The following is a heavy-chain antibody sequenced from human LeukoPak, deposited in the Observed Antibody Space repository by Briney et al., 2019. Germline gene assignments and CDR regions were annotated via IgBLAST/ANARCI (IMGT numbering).Heavy chain of an antibody. CDR1: GGSISRYY. CDR2: IYYSGST. J-gene: IGHJ4*02. CDR3: ARVVPAGGYYFDY. V-gene: IGHV4-59*01. D-gene: IGHD3-10*01. Sequence: SETLSLTCTVSGGSISRYYWSWIRQPPGKGLEWIGYIYYSGSTNYNPSLKSRVTISVDTSKNQFSLKLSSVTAADTAVYYCARVVPAGGYYFDYWGQGTLVTVSS.